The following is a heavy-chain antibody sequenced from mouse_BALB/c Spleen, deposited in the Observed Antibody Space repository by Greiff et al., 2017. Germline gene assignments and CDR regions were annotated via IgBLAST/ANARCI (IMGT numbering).Heavy chain of an antibody. CDR3: ARDGGYGSSYGYYAMDY. Sequence: EVHLVESGGGLVKPGGSLKLSCAASGFTFSDYYMYWVRQTPEKRLEWVATISDGGSYTYYPDSVKGRFTISRDNAKNNLYLQMSSLKSEDTAMYYCARDGGYGSSYGYYAMDYWGQGTSVTVSS. CDR2: ISDGGSYT. V-gene: IGHV5-4*02. D-gene: IGHD1-1*01. CDR1: GFTFSDYY. J-gene: IGHJ4*01.